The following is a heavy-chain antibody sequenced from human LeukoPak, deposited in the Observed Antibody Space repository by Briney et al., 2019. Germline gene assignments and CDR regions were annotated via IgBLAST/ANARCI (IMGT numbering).Heavy chain of an antibody. CDR1: GYSFTSYW. V-gene: IGHV5-51*01. D-gene: IGHD6-19*01. Sequence: GESLKISCKGSGYSFTSYWIGWVRQMPGKGLEWMGIIYPGDSDTRYSPSFQGQVTIPADKSISTAYLQWSSLKASDTAMYYCASTSPGRSSGWYALLWGQGTMVTVSS. CDR2: IYPGDSDT. J-gene: IGHJ3*01. CDR3: ASTSPGRSSGWYALL.